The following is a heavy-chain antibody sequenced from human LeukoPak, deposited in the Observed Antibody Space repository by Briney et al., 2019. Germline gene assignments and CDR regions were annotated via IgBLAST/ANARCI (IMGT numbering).Heavy chain of an antibody. CDR2: IIPIFGTA. D-gene: IGHD5-18*01. V-gene: IGHV1-69*13. CDR1: GGTFSSYA. J-gene: IGHJ3*02. Sequence: ASEKVSCKASGGTFSSYAISWVRQAPGQRLEWMGGIIPIFGTANYAQKFQGRVTITADESTSTAYMELSSLRSEDTAVYYCAATRGYSYGRPSDAFDIWGQGTMVTVSS. CDR3: AATRGYSYGRPSDAFDI.